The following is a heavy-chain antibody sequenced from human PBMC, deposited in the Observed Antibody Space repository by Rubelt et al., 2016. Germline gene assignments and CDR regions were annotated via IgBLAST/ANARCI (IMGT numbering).Heavy chain of an antibody. CDR2: ISGGMETI. CDR1: GFTFSSYS. J-gene: IGHJ4*02. CDR3: ARGYLSNSFDY. Sequence: LVQPGESLRLSCEGSGFTFSSYSMDWVRQVPGKGLEWISYISGGMETIYYADSVRGRFTIYRENTKNSLYLKMDSLRAEDTAVYYCARGYLSNSFDYWGQGTLVPVSS. D-gene: IGHD4-11*01. V-gene: IGHV3-48*04.